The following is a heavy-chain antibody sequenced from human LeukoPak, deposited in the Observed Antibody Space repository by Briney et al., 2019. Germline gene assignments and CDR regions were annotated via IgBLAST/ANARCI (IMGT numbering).Heavy chain of an antibody. D-gene: IGHD2-15*01. CDR2: IYTSGST. CDR1: GGSISSYY. Sequence: SETLSLTCTVSGGSISSYYWSWIRQPAGKGLEWIGRIYTSGSTNYNPSLKSRVTISVDTSKNQFSLKLSSVTAADTAVYYCASSRYCSGGSCYSKPHYFDYWGQGTLVTVSS. J-gene: IGHJ4*02. V-gene: IGHV4-4*07. CDR3: ASSRYCSGGSCYSKPHYFDY.